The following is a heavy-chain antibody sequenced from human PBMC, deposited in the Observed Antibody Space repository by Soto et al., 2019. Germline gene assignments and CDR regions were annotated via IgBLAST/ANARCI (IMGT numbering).Heavy chain of an antibody. Sequence: QVQLQESGPGLVKPSETLSLTCTVSGGSIRGYSWSWIRQPPGKGLEWIGYVYYSGNTNYNPSLRSRVTISVDTSKNQFSLKQSSVTAADTAVYYCARGVTYRGYGGHDYFDNWGQGTLVTVSS. D-gene: IGHD5-12*01. J-gene: IGHJ4*02. CDR1: GGSIRGYS. CDR2: VYYSGNT. CDR3: ARGVTYRGYGGHDYFDN. V-gene: IGHV4-59*01.